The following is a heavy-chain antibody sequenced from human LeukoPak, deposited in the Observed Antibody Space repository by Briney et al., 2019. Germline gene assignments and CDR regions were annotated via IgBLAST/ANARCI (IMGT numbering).Heavy chain of an antibody. CDR3: ARDPVGDTGDNWFDP. CDR1: GYTFTGYY. CDR2: INPNSGGT. V-gene: IGHV1-2*02. D-gene: IGHD3-10*01. Sequence: ASVKVSCKASGYTFTGYYMHWVRQAPGQGLEWKGWINPNSGGTNYAQKFQGRVTMTRDTSISTAYMELSRLRSDDTAVYYCARDPVGDTGDNWFDPWGQGTLVTVSS. J-gene: IGHJ5*02.